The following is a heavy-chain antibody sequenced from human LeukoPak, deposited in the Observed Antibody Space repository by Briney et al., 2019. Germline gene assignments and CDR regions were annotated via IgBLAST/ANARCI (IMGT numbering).Heavy chain of an antibody. J-gene: IGHJ3*01. CDR2: ISYDGSNK. Sequence: PGGSLRLSCAASGFTFSSYGMHWVRQAPGKGLEWVAVISYDGSNKYYADPVKGRFTISRDNSKNTLYLQMNSLRAEDTAVYYCAKAPRAEMATMLSDYWGQGTMVTVSS. CDR1: GFTFSSYG. V-gene: IGHV3-30*18. CDR3: AKAPRAEMATMLSDY. D-gene: IGHD5-24*01.